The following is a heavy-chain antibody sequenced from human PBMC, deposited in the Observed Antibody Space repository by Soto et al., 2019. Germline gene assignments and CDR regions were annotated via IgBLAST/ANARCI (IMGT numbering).Heavy chain of an antibody. J-gene: IGHJ5*02. CDR1: GGSFSGYY. CDR2: INHSGST. CDR3: ARKHRFYDFWSGYLNWYDP. D-gene: IGHD3-3*01. Sequence: SETLSLTCAVYGGSFSGYYWSWIRQPPGKGLEWIGEINHSGSTNYNPSLKSRVTISVDTSKNQFSLKLSSVTAADTAVYYCARKHRFYDFWSGYLNWYDPWSQGTLVTVSS. V-gene: IGHV4-34*01.